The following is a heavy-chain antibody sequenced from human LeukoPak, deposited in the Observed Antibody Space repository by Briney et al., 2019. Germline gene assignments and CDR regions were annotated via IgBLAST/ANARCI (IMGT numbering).Heavy chain of an antibody. V-gene: IGHV4-61*01. Sequence: PSETLSLTCTVSGGSVSSGSYYWSWIRQPPGKGLEWIGYIYYSGSTNYNPSLKSRVTISVDTSKNQFSLKLSSVTAADTAVYYCAREGWLRFQNWFDPWGQGTLVTVSS. CDR3: AREGWLRFQNWFDP. CDR2: IYYSGST. CDR1: GGSVSSGSYY. J-gene: IGHJ5*02. D-gene: IGHD5-12*01.